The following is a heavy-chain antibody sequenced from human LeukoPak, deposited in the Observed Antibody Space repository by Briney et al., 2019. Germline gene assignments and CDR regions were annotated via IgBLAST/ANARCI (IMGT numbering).Heavy chain of an antibody. D-gene: IGHD6-19*01. CDR2: IY. CDR1: GYSISSGYY. J-gene: IGHJ4*02. CDR3: ARDLYSSGWGYFDY. Sequence: SETLSLTCTISGYSISSGYYRGWIRQPPGKGLEWIGSIYYNPSLKSRVTISLDTSENQFSLKLSSVTAADTAVCYCARDLYSSGWGYFDYWGQGTLVTVSS. V-gene: IGHV4-38-2*02.